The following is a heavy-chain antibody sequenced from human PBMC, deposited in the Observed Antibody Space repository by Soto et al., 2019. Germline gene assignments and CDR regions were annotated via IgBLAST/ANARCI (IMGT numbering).Heavy chain of an antibody. V-gene: IGHV3-33*01. J-gene: IGHJ4*02. Sequence: GGSLRLSCAASGFTFSIYGMHWVRHAPGKGLEWVAVIWYDGSNKYYADSVKGRFTISRDNSKNTLYLQMNSLRAEDTAVYYCARDMNHKYSSGWYYFDYWGQGTLVTVSS. D-gene: IGHD6-19*01. CDR3: ARDMNHKYSSGWYYFDY. CDR2: IWYDGSNK. CDR1: GFTFSIYG.